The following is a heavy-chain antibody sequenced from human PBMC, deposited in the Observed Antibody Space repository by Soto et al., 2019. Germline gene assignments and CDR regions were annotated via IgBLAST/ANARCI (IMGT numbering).Heavy chain of an antibody. CDR3: ARDSSLHQPLFYGMDV. J-gene: IGHJ6*02. CDR1: GLTVSSNY. Sequence: EVPLVESGGGLVQPWGSLRLSCAASGLTVSSNYMSWVRQAPGKGLAWVSVMYSGGSTYYADSVKGRFIISRDNYKNPLYLQMDSLRVEDTAVYYCARDSSLHQPLFYGMDVWGQGTKVTVSS. CDR2: MYSGGST. V-gene: IGHV3-66*01. D-gene: IGHD2-2*01.